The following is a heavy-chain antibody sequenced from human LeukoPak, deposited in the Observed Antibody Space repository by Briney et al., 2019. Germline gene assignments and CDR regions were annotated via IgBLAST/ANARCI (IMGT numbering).Heavy chain of an antibody. CDR3: AREQRNKIAVDGESADDI. D-gene: IGHD6-19*01. Sequence: GGFPQLSCPCSGYKCRRMDMSSVGQGPGKGLEWVSVIYSGGSTYYADSVKGRFTISRDNSKNTLYVQMNSLRAEDTAVYYCAREQRNKIAVDGESADDIWGQGTMVTVSS. J-gene: IGHJ3*02. CDR2: IYSGGST. CDR1: GYKCRRMD. V-gene: IGHV3-66*01.